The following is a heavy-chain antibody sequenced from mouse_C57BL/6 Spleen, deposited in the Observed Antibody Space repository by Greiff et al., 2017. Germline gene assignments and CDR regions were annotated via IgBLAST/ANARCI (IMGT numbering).Heavy chain of an antibody. CDR2: ISDGGSYT. CDR1: GFTFSSYA. J-gene: IGHJ3*01. Sequence: EVQGVESGGGLVKPGGSLKLSCAASGFTFSSYAMSWVRQTPEKRLEWVATISDGGSYTYYPDNVKGRFTISRDNAKNNLYLQMSHLKSEDTAMYYCARVDYSNSWFAYWGQGTLVTVSA. D-gene: IGHD2-5*01. CDR3: ARVDYSNSWFAY. V-gene: IGHV5-4*01.